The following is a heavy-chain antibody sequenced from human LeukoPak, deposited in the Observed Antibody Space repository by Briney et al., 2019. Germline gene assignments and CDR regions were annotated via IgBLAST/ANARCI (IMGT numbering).Heavy chain of an antibody. CDR1: GFTFSSYS. V-gene: IGHV3-21*01. D-gene: IGHD5-12*01. CDR3: ARGYSGYDIPPFDP. J-gene: IGHJ5*02. CDR2: ISSSSSYI. Sequence: GGSLRLSCAASGFTFSSYSMNWVRQAPGKGLEWVSSISSSSSYIYYADSVKGRFTISRDNAKNSLYLQMNSLRAEDTAVYYCARGYSGYDIPPFDPWGQGTLVTVSS.